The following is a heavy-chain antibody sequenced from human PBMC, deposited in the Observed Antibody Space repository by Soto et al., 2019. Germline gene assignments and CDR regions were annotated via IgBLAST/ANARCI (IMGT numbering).Heavy chain of an antibody. CDR2: MSYDGSHE. CDR3: AKGSVLRVVEAPLAILGGVDV. V-gene: IGHV3-33*06. Sequence: GGSLRLSCVASGFTFSSYGMHWVRQAPGKGLEWVAVMSYDGSHEYYADFVKGRFTISRDNSKTILYLQMNSLRLEDTAVYYCAKGSVLRVVEAPLAILGGVDVWGQGAMVTVSS. D-gene: IGHD2-8*01. CDR1: GFTFSSYG. J-gene: IGHJ6*02.